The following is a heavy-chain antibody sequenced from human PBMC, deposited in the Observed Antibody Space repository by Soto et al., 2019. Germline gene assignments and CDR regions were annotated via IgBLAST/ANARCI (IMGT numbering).Heavy chain of an antibody. CDR2: IYYRGNA. CDR1: DDSINSDKYY. CDR3: ARLAQVPAAMQVYYYYYYMDV. V-gene: IGHV4-39*01. D-gene: IGHD2-2*01. J-gene: IGHJ6*03. Sequence: TLSLTCSVSDDSINSDKYYWGWIRQPPGKGLEWIGSIYYRGNAYYNPSLQTRVTISLDKSRSQFSLKLNSVTAADTAVYYCARLAQVPAAMQVYYYYYYMDVWGKGTTVTVSS.